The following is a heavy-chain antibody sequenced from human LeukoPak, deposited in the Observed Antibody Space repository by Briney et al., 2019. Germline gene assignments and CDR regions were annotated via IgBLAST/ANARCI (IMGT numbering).Heavy chain of an antibody. CDR1: EFTYG. CDR3: ARIDDFYGMDV. Sequence: GGSLRLSCTASEFTYGMNWVRQAPGKGLECVSSISSSGSNTYYADSVKGRFTISRDNSKNTLYLQMNSLRAEDTAVYYCARIDDFYGMDVWGQGTTVTVSS. CDR2: ISSSGSNT. D-gene: IGHD3-3*01. V-gene: IGHV3-NL1*01. J-gene: IGHJ6*02.